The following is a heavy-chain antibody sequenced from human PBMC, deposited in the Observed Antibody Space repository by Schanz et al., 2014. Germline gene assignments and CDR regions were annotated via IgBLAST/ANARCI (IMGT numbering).Heavy chain of an antibody. CDR2: ISVYNHNK. Sequence: QIQLVQSGPEVKKPGATVKVSCKASGYIFINSGISWVRQAPGQGLEWMGWISVYNHNKEYDQKFQGRVTMTTDTSTSTAYVPLTDLRPDDTAVYYCARDRRFFDRDDLYCFDTCGQGTLVTVPS. CDR1: GYIFINSG. V-gene: IGHV1-18*01. J-gene: IGHJ4*02. CDR3: ARDRRFFDRDDLYCFDT. D-gene: IGHD1-1*01.